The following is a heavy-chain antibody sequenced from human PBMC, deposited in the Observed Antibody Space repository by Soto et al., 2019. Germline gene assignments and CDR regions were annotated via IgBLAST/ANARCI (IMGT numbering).Heavy chain of an antibody. D-gene: IGHD4-17*01. V-gene: IGHV1-58*01. CDR3: ARGHEYGGNSDAFDI. J-gene: IGHJ3*02. Sequence: ASVKVSCKASGFTFTSSAVQWVRQARGQRLEWIGWIVVGSGNTNYAQKFQERVTITADKSTNTAYMELRSLFSEDTAVYYCARGHEYGGNSDAFDIWGQGTVVTVSS. CDR1: GFTFTSSA. CDR2: IVVGSGNT.